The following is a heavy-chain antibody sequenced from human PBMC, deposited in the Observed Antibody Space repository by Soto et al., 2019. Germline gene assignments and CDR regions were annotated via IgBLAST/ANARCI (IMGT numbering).Heavy chain of an antibody. Sequence: GGSLRLSCAASGFTFSSYGMHWVRQAPGKGLEWVAVISYDGSNKYYADSVKGRFTISRDNSKNTLYLQMNSLRAEDTAVYYCAKDGGSDPYYGMDVWGQGTTVTV. CDR1: GFTFSSYG. J-gene: IGHJ6*02. V-gene: IGHV3-30*18. D-gene: IGHD1-26*01. CDR2: ISYDGSNK. CDR3: AKDGGSDPYYGMDV.